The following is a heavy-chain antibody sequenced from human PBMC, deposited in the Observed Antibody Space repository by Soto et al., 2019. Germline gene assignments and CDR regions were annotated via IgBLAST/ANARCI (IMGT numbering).Heavy chain of an antibody. V-gene: IGHV4-59*01. Sequence: TSERRSLSCTVGGGCIMIYNWGGSRQSPGKGLEWIGYIYYSGSTNYNPSLKSRVTISVDTSKNQFSLKLSSVTAADTAVYYCARASYDITGYTIDYWGPGNLVTVSS. J-gene: IGHJ4*02. D-gene: IGHD3-22*01. CDR1: GGCIMIYN. CDR3: ARASYDITGYTIDY. CDR2: IYYSGST.